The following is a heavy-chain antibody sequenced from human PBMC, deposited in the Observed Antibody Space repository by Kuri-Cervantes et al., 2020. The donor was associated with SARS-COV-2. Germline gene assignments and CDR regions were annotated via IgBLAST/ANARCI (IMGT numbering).Heavy chain of an antibody. J-gene: IGHJ6*03. Sequence: SETLSLTCTVSGGSISSGSYYWSWIRQPAGKGLEWIGRIYTSGSTNYNPSLKSRVTISVDTSKNQFSLKLSSVTAADTAVYSCARQHLGYYMDVWGKGTTVTVPS. CDR2: IYTSGST. CDR3: ARQHLGYYMDV. D-gene: IGHD6-13*01. CDR1: GGSISSGSYY. V-gene: IGHV4-61*02.